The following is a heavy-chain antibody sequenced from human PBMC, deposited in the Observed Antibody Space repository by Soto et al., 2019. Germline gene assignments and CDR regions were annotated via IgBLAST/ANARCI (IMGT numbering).Heavy chain of an antibody. V-gene: IGHV3-23*01. J-gene: IGHJ4*02. Sequence: PGGSLRLSCAASGFTFSSYAMNWVRQAPGKGLEWVSVISGSDGSTYYADSVKGRFTISRDNSKNTLYLQMNSLRAEDTAVYYCAKGMVRGVIISAFDYWGQGTLVTVSS. CDR1: GFTFSSYA. CDR2: ISGSDGST. D-gene: IGHD3-10*01. CDR3: AKGMVRGVIISAFDY.